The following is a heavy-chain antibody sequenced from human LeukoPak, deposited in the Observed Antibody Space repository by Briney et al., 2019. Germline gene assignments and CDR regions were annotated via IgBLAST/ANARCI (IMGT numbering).Heavy chain of an antibody. J-gene: IGHJ3*02. CDR2: IIPIFGTA. Sequence: SVKVSCKASGGTFSSYAISWVRQAPGQGLEWMGGIIPIFGTADYAQKFQGRVTITADESTSTAYMELSSLRSEDTAVYYCAKPSWCRQAVGCAFDIWGQGTMVTVSS. CDR3: AKPSWCRQAVGCAFDI. CDR1: GGTFSSYA. V-gene: IGHV1-69*13. D-gene: IGHD2-15*01.